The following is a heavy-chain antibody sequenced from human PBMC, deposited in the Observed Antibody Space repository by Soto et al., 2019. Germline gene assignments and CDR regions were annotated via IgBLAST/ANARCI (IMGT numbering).Heavy chain of an antibody. V-gene: IGHV4-61*08. CDR1: GGPISSVAYY. CDR3: ARAPGMTEMGFDY. CDR2: IYYSGST. J-gene: IGHJ4*02. D-gene: IGHD2-21*02. Sequence: PSETLSLTCTVSGGPISSVAYYWTWIRQPPGKGLEWIGYIYYSGSTNYNPSLKSRVTISVDTSKNQFSLKLSSVTAADTAVYYCARAPGMTEMGFDYWGQGTLVTVSS.